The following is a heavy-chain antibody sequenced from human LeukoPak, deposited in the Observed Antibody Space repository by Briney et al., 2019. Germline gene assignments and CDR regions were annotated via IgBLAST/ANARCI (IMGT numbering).Heavy chain of an antibody. V-gene: IGHV3-43*02. CDR2: ISADGFRT. Sequence: PGGSLRLSCSVSGFTFDYYAMHWVRHAPGTGLECVSLISADGFRTNYADSVKGRFTISRDNSKNSLFLQMNSLRSEDTAFYFCARDLGIPTSPFDYWGLGTLVTVSS. J-gene: IGHJ4*02. D-gene: IGHD3-16*01. CDR3: ARDLGIPTSPFDY. CDR1: GFTFDYYA.